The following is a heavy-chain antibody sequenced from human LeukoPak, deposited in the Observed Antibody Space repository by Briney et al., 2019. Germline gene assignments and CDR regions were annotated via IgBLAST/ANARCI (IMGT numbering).Heavy chain of an antibody. D-gene: IGHD6-13*01. CDR3: ARESIAAAPCFDY. CDR2: ISSSSYI. V-gene: IGHV3-21*01. J-gene: IGHJ4*02. Sequence: GGSLRLSCAASGFTFSSYSMNWVRQAPGKGLEWVSSISSSSYIYYADSVKGRFTISRDNAKNSLYLQMNSLRAEDTAVYYCARESIAAAPCFDYWGQGTLVTVSS. CDR1: GFTFSSYS.